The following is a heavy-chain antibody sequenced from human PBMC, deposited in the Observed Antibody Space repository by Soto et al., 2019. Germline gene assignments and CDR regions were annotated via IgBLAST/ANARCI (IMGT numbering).Heavy chain of an antibody. J-gene: IGHJ6*02. CDR3: ARDPLTLLAMRGYYYYGMDV. CDR2: ISSSSSYI. Sequence: GGSLRLSCAASGFTFSSYSMNWVRQAPGKGLEWVSSISSSSSYIYYADSVKGRFTISRDNAKNSLYRQMNSLRAEDTAVYYCARDPLTLLAMRGYYYYGMDVWGQGTTVTVSS. CDR1: GFTFSSYS. V-gene: IGHV3-21*01. D-gene: IGHD2-2*01.